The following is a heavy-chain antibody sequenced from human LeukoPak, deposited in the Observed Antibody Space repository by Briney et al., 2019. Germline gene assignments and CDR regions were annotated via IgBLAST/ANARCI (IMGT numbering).Heavy chain of an antibody. V-gene: IGHV3-23*01. J-gene: IGHJ4*02. CDR1: RFTFSSYA. D-gene: IGHD3-10*01. Sequence: GGSLRLSCAASRFTFSSYAMNWVRQAPGKGLEWISTISGTGGRTSYADSVKGRFTISRDNSKNTLYLQMNSLRAEDTAVYYCAKQYYYGSGSYMDYWGQGTPVTVST. CDR3: AKQYYYGSGSYMDY. CDR2: ISGTGGRT.